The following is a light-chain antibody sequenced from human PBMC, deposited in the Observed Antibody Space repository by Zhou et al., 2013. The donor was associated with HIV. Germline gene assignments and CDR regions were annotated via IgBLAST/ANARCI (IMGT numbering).Light chain of an antibody. CDR2: KVS. V-gene: IGKV2-30*01. CDR1: QSLVYSDGNTY. Sequence: DVVMTQSPLSLPVTLGQPASISCRSSQSLVYSDGNTYLNWFHQRPGQSPRRLIYKVSSRDSGVPDRFSGSGSGTDFTLKISRVEAEDVGVYYCMQRIEFPYSFGQGTKLEIK. CDR3: MQRIEFPYS. J-gene: IGKJ2*03.